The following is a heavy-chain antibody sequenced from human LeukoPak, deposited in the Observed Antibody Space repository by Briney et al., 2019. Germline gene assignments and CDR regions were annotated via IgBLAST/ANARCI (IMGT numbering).Heavy chain of an antibody. J-gene: IGHJ5*02. CDR2: ISGSGGST. V-gene: IGHV3-23*01. CDR1: GFTFSSYA. Sequence: KPGGSLRLSCAASGFTFSSYAMSWVRQAPGKGLEWVSAISGSGGSTYYADSVKGRFTISRENSKNTLYLRMHSLRAEDTAVYYCVRHRVYISDWFDPWGQGTLVTVSS. CDR3: VRHRVYISDWFDP. D-gene: IGHD5-18*01.